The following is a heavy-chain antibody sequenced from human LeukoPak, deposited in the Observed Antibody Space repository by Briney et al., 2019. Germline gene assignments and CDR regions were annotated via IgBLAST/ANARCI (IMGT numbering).Heavy chain of an antibody. CDR2: VWFDGSYE. D-gene: IGHD4-23*01. J-gene: IGHJ4*02. V-gene: IGHV3-33*08. CDR3: ARDLGGRGIPVYYFDY. CDR1: GFKFTDYA. Sequence: GRSLRLSCVASGFKFTDYAIHWVRQVPGRGLEWVAVVWFDGSYELYADSVKGRFIISRDDSRSTVNLQMESLRAEDTALYYCARDLGGRGIPVYYFDYWGQGTQVTVSS.